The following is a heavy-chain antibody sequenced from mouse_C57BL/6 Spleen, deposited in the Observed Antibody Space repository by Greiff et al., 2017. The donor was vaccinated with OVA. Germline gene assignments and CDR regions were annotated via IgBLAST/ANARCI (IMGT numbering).Heavy chain of an antibody. D-gene: IGHD2-4*01. J-gene: IGHJ2*01. Sequence: QVQLKESGAELARPGASVKLSCKASGYTFTSYGISWVKQRTGQGLEWIGEIYPRSGNTYYNEKFKGKATLTADKSSSTAYMELRSLTSEDSAVYFCARYYDYDVYYSDYWGQGTTLTVSS. V-gene: IGHV1-81*01. CDR1: GYTFTSYG. CDR2: IYPRSGNT. CDR3: ARYYDYDVYYSDY.